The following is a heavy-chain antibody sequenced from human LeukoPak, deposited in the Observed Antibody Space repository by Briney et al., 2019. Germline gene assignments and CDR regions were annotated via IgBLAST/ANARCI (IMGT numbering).Heavy chain of an antibody. V-gene: IGHV3-74*01. CDR1: GFTFRTYW. Sequence: GGSLRLSCAASGFTFRTYWMHWVRQTPGEGLVCVSLIKGDGSSTTYADSVKGRFTISRDNAKNTVYLQMNSLRAEDTAVYYCARGNYHAMDVWGQGTTVTVSS. CDR3: ARGNYHAMDV. CDR2: IKGDGSST. J-gene: IGHJ6*02.